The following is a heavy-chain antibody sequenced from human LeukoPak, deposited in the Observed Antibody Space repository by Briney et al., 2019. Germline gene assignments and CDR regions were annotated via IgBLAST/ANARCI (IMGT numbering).Heavy chain of an antibody. CDR3: ARLSYSSSPGYYYYMDV. CDR1: GYTFTGYY. Sequence: ASVKVSCKASGYTFTGYYIHWVRQAPGQGLEWMGWINPNSGGTNYAQKFQGWVTMTRDTSISTAYMELSSLRSEDTAVYYCARLSYSSSPGYYYYMDVWGKGTTVTVSS. CDR2: INPNSGGT. J-gene: IGHJ6*03. D-gene: IGHD6-6*01. V-gene: IGHV1-2*04.